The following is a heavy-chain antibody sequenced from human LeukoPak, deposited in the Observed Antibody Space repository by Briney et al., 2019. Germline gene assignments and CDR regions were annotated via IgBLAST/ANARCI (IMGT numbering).Heavy chain of an antibody. J-gene: IGHJ6*04. CDR1: GGSISSSSFY. V-gene: IGHV4-61*02. D-gene: IGHD3-3*01. CDR2: IYTSGST. Sequence: SQTLSLTCTVSGGSISSSSFYWSWIRQPAGKGLEWIGRIYTSGSTNYNPSLRSRVTISLDTSKNQFSLKLSSVTAADTAVYYCASVTYYDFWSGSLGMDVWGKGTTVTVSS. CDR3: ASVTYYDFWSGSLGMDV.